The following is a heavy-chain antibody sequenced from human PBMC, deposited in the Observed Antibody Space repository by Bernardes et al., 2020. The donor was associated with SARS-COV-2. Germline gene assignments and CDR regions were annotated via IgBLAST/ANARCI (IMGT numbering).Heavy chain of an antibody. CDR1: GFTFSSSW. J-gene: IGHJ5*02. CDR2: INPDGSTT. Sequence: GRSLTLSCAASGFTFSSSWMHWVRQIPGRGLVWVSRINPDGSTTSYADSVKGRFTISRDNAKNTLFLQMNTLRAEDTALYYCARDLGYCTYGVCSPWGQGTLVTVSS. V-gene: IGHV3-74*01. CDR3: ARDLGYCTYGVCSP. D-gene: IGHD2-8*01.